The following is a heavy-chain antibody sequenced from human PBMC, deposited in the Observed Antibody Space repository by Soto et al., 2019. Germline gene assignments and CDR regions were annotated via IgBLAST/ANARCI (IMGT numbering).Heavy chain of an antibody. CDR1: GGTFSSYA. CDR2: IIPIFGTA. V-gene: IGHV1-69*01. Sequence: QVQLVQSGAEVKKPGSSVKVSCKASGGTFSSYAISWVRQSPGQGLEWMGGIIPIFGTANYAQKFQGRVTITADESTSTAYMELSSLRCEDTAVYYCARDRVYSSGWTTTPGWFDPWGQGTLVTVSS. D-gene: IGHD6-19*01. J-gene: IGHJ5*02. CDR3: ARDRVYSSGWTTTPGWFDP.